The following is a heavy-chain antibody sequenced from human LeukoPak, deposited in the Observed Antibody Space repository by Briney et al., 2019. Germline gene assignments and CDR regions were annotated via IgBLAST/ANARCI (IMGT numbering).Heavy chain of an antibody. CDR2: IYTSGST. Sequence: SETLSLTCTVSGGSISSYYWSWIRQPAGKGLEWIGRIYTSGSTNYNPSLKSRVTMSVDTSKNQFSLKLSSVTAANTAVYYCAREGGGTVRGVITYTSFDYWGQGTLVTVSS. CDR1: GGSISSYY. D-gene: IGHD3-10*01. J-gene: IGHJ4*02. CDR3: AREGGGTVRGVITYTSFDY. V-gene: IGHV4-4*07.